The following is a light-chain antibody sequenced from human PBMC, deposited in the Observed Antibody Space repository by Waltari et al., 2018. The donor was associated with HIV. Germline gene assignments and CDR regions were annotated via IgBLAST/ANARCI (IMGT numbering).Light chain of an antibody. Sequence: QSALTQPASVSGSPGQSLTISCTGTSSDVGGYNYVSWYQQHPDKAPKLLIYEVSSRPSGISSRFSGCKSANTASLTISGLQADDEADYYCSSYTSSSTLVFGGGTKLTV. CDR3: SSYTSSSTLV. J-gene: IGLJ2*01. CDR2: EVS. CDR1: SSDVGGYNY. V-gene: IGLV2-14*01.